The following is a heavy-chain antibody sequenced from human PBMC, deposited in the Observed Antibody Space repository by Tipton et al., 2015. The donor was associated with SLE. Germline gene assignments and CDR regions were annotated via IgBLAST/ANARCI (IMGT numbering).Heavy chain of an antibody. Sequence: GLVKPSETLSLTCTVSGGSISSSSYYWGWIRQPPGKGLEWIGSIYYSGSTYYNPSLKSRVTISGDTSKNQFSLKLSSVTAADTAVYYCASSTGTTNLFDYWGQGTLVTVSS. CDR3: ASSTGTTNLFDY. V-gene: IGHV4-39*01. D-gene: IGHD1-1*01. CDR1: GGSISSSSYY. CDR2: IYYSGST. J-gene: IGHJ4*02.